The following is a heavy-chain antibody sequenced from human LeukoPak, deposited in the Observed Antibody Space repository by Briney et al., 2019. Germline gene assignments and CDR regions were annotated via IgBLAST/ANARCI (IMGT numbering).Heavy chain of an antibody. V-gene: IGHV3-21*01. J-gene: IGHJ3*02. CDR1: GFTFSSYS. D-gene: IGHD3-9*01. CDR3: VKNRKPYYYDILTDYPYVFDI. Sequence: GGSLRLSCAASGFTFSSYSMNWVRQAPGKGLEWVSSISSSSSYIYYADSVKGRFTISRDNAKNSLYLQMDSLRPDDTAVYYCVKNRKPYYYDILTDYPYVFDIWGQGTMVIVSS. CDR2: ISSSSSYI.